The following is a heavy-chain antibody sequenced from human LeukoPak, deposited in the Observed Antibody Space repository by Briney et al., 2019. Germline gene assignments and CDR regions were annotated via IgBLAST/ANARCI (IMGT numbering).Heavy chain of an antibody. V-gene: IGHV4-30-4*08. CDR1: GGSFSSGDYY. Sequence: SQTLSLTCTVSGGSFSSGDYYWSWIRQPPGKGLEWIGYINYSGTTYYNPSLKSRITISVDTSKSQFSLRLTSVTAADTAVYYCARARSCTGGKCFRSFDYWGQGTLVTVSS. J-gene: IGHJ4*02. D-gene: IGHD2-8*02. CDR3: ARARSCTGGKCFRSFDY. CDR2: INYSGTT.